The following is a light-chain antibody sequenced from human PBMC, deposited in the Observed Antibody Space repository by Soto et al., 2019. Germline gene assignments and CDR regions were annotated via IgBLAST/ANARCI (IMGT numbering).Light chain of an antibody. J-gene: IGKJ2*01. CDR1: QSISSY. V-gene: IGKV1-39*01. CDR3: QPSYSTPYP. Sequence: DIQMTQSPSSLSASVGDRVTITCRASQSISSYLNWYQQKPGKAPKLLIYAASSLHSGVLSRFSGSGSGTDFAITISSLQPEDVATYYCQPSYSTPYPFGQGAKLEIK. CDR2: AAS.